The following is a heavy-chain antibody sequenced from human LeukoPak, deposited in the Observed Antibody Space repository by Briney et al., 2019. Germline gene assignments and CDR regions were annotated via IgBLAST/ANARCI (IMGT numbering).Heavy chain of an antibody. Sequence: GGSLRLSCAASGFTFKNYAMSWVRQAPGKGLQWVSVISTSVDTTDYAESVKGRFTISRDNSKNTLYLQMNSLRVEDTAVYYCAKDVIQYGDYGYDYWGQGTLVTVPS. V-gene: IGHV3-23*01. D-gene: IGHD4-17*01. CDR2: ISTSVDTT. J-gene: IGHJ4*02. CDR3: AKDVIQYGDYGYDY. CDR1: GFTFKNYA.